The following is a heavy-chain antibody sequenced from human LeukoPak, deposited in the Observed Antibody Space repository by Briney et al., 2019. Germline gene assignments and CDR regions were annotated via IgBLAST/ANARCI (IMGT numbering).Heavy chain of an antibody. CDR1: GFTFSSYA. CDR2: IRGSGDST. V-gene: IGHV3-23*01. Sequence: PGGSLRLSCAASGFTFSSYAMSWVSQAPGKGLEWVSTIRGSGDSTYYADSVKGRFTISRDNSKNTLYLQMNSLRAEDTGVYYCARDLRANYYYGMDVWGQGTTVTVYS. J-gene: IGHJ6*02. CDR3: ARDLRANYYYGMDV.